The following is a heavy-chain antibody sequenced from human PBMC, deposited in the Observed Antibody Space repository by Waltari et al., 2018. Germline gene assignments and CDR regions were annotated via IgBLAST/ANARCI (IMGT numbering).Heavy chain of an antibody. J-gene: IGHJ4*02. D-gene: IGHD3-9*01. CDR3: AKGRGHDWYFDY. CDR1: GFTFSSYA. CDR2: ISGRGGST. V-gene: IGHV3-23*01. Sequence: EVQLLESGGGLVQPGGSLRLSCAASGFTFSSYAMSWVRQAPGKGLEWVSAISGRGGSTYYADSVKGRFTISRDNSKNTLYLQMNSLRAEDTAVYYCAKGRGHDWYFDYWGQGTLVTVSS.